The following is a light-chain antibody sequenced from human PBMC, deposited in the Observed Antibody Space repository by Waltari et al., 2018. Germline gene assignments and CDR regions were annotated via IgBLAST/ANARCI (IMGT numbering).Light chain of an antibody. CDR1: QSLTKRY. J-gene: IGKJ2*01. V-gene: IGKV3-20*01. CDR2: GAS. CDR3: QQYGSSIMYT. Sequence: VLTKSPGALSLPTGHRVTLSCRASQSLTKRYLAWYQQKPGQAPRLLIYGASSRAAGIPDRFSGSGSGTDFTLTISRLEPEDFAVYYCQQYGSSIMYTFGQGTKLEIK.